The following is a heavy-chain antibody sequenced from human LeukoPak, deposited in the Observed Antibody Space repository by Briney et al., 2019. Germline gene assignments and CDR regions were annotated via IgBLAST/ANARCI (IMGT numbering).Heavy chain of an antibody. J-gene: IGHJ3*02. CDR1: GGSISSYY. V-gene: IGHV4-59*01. CDR3: TRSTNLEAFDI. CDR2: IYYSGST. D-gene: IGHD2-8*01. Sequence: SETLSLTCTVSGGSISSYYWSWIRQPPGRGLEWIGYIYYSGSTNYNPSLKSRVTISVDTSKNQCSLKLSSVTTADTAVYYCTRSTNLEAFDIWGQGTMVTVSS.